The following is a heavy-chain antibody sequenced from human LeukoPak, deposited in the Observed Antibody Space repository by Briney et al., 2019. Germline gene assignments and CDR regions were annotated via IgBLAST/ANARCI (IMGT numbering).Heavy chain of an antibody. CDR2: ISWNSGSI. J-gene: IGHJ4*02. CDR3: AKGSRRGYYFDY. CDR1: GFTFDDYA. V-gene: IGHV3-9*01. Sequence: GGSLRLSCAASGFTFDDYAMHWVRQAPGKGLEWVSGISWNSGSIGYADSVKGRFTISRDNAKNSLYLQMNSLRAEDTALYYCAKGSRRGYYFDYWGQGTLVTVSS. D-gene: IGHD3-10*01.